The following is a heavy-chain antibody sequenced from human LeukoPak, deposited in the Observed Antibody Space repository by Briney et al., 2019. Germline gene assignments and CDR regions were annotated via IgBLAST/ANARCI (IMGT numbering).Heavy chain of an antibody. CDR2: IDHSGTT. CDR3: ARGRQYGYSPFAY. Sequence: SETLSLTCTVSGGSISDYFWSWIRQSPGKGLEWIGEIDHSGTTTYNPSLRSRVTISVDTSKNQLSLRLSSVTAADTAVYYCARGRQYGYSPFAYWGQGTLVTVSS. D-gene: IGHD2-15*01. V-gene: IGHV4-34*01. CDR1: GGSISDYF. J-gene: IGHJ4*02.